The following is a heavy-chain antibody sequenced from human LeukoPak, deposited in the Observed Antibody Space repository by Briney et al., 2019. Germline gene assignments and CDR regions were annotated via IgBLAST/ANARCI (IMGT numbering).Heavy chain of an antibody. V-gene: IGHV5-51*01. J-gene: IGHJ4*02. CDR2: IYPGDSDT. D-gene: IGHD6-6*01. CDR1: GYSSTSYW. CDR3: ARFEYSSSSGFDY. Sequence: KPGESLKISCKGSGYSSTSYWIGWVRQMPGKGLEWMGIIYPGDSDTRYSPSFQGQVTISADKSISTAYLQWSSLKASDTAMYYCARFEYSSSSGFDYWGQGTLVTVSS.